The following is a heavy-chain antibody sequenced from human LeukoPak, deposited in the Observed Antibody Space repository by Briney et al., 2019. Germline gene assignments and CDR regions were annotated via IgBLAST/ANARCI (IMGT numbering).Heavy chain of an antibody. Sequence: HSGGSLRLSCAASAFTFSNYWMSWDRQAPGKGPEWVANIKEDGGEINYLDSVKGRFTISRDNAKNSLYLQMNRLRAEDTAVYYCARDRGYSTFDYWGQGTLATVSS. CDR1: AFTFSNYW. D-gene: IGHD4-23*01. J-gene: IGHJ4*02. V-gene: IGHV3-7*01. CDR3: ARDRGYSTFDY. CDR2: IKEDGGEI.